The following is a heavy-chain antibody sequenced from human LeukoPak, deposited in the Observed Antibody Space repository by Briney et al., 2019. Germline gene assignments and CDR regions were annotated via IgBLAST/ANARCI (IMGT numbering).Heavy chain of an antibody. J-gene: IGHJ3*02. V-gene: IGHV3-23*01. CDR3: AKAFTIFGVVMEAFDI. CDR2: ISGSGGST. CDR1: GFTFSSYA. Sequence: GGSLRLSCAASGFTFSSYAMSWVRQAPGKGLEWVSAISGSGGSTYYADSVKGRFTISRDNSKNTLYLQMNSLRAEDTAVYYCAKAFTIFGVVMEAFDIWGQGTMVTVSS. D-gene: IGHD3-3*01.